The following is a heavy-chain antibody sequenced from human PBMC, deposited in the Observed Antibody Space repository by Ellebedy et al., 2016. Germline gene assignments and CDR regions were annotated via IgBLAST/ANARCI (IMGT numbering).Heavy chain of an antibody. Sequence: GGSLRLSCAASGFTFSSYGMHWVRQAPGKGLEWVAVISYDGSNKYYADSVKGRFTISRDNSKNTLYLQMNSLRAEDTAVYYCAKDRTGGTIFGVVIQGFDYWGQGTLVTVSS. CDR2: ISYDGSNK. CDR1: GFTFSSYG. J-gene: IGHJ4*02. CDR3: AKDRTGGTIFGVVIQGFDY. D-gene: IGHD3-3*01. V-gene: IGHV3-30*18.